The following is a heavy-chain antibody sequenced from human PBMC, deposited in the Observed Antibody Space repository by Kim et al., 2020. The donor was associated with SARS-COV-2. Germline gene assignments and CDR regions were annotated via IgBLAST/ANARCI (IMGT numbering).Heavy chain of an antibody. J-gene: IGHJ4*02. CDR3: ARDSGSYSFDY. V-gene: IGHV3-30-3*01. CDR2: ISYDGSNK. CDR1: GFTFSSYA. Sequence: GGSLRLSCAASGFTFSSYAMHWVRQAPGKGLEWVAVISYDGSNKYYADSVKGRFTISRDNSKNTLYLQMNSLRAEDTAVYYCARDSGSYSFDYWGQGTLV. D-gene: IGHD1-26*01.